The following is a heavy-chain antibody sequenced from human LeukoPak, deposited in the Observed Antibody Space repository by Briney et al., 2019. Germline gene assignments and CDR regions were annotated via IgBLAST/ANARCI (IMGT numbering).Heavy chain of an antibody. CDR3: VRDLRDRRGYSNYYMDV. Sequence: GGSLRLSCEGPERMVRNSYMSWVRQSPGRGLEWASVIYSGGSTDYADSVKGRFTTSRDTSKNTLYLHMNDVRAEDTGIYYCVRDLRDRRGYSNYYMDVWGKGTTVIVSS. CDR1: ERMVRNSY. V-gene: IGHV3-53*01. J-gene: IGHJ6*03. D-gene: IGHD3-10*01. CDR2: IYSGGST.